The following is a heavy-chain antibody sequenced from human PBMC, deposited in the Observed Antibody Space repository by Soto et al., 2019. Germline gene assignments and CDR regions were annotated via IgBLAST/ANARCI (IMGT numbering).Heavy chain of an antibody. Sequence: GESLKISCKGSGYSFSRYWIGWVRQMPGKGLEWMGIIYPGDSEIRYSPSFQGQVTISADTSISTAYLQWSSLKASDTAIYYCARRRGSGSGYYYNYGMGVWGQGTTVTVSS. CDR2: IYPGDSEI. CDR3: ARRRGSGSGYYYNYGMGV. J-gene: IGHJ6*02. V-gene: IGHV5-51*01. CDR1: GYSFSRYW. D-gene: IGHD1-26*01.